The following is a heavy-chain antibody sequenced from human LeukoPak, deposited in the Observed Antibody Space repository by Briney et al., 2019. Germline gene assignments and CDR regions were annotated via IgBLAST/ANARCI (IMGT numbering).Heavy chain of an antibody. CDR1: GGTFSSYA. CDR3: AREGGYYYDSSGLFDY. Sequence: ASVKVSCKASGGTFSSYAISWVRQAPGQGLEWMGRIIPIFGIANYAQKFQGRVTITADKSTSTAYMELSSLRSEDTAVYYCAREGGYYYDSSGLFDYRGQGTLVTVSS. J-gene: IGHJ4*02. CDR2: IIPIFGIA. D-gene: IGHD3-22*01. V-gene: IGHV1-69*04.